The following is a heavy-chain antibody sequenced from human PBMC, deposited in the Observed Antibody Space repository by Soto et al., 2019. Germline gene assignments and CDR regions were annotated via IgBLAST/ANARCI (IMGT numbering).Heavy chain of an antibody. V-gene: IGHV4-4*02. CDR1: SGSISSSNW. CDR3: ARCPEEYDYGVRPDAFDI. CDR2: IYHSGST. Sequence: QVQLQESGPGLVKPSGTLSLTCAVSSGSISSSNWWSWVRQPPGKGLEWIGEIYHSGSTNYNPSLKSRVTISVDKSKNQFSLKLSSVTAADTAVYYCARCPEEYDYGVRPDAFDIWGQGTMVTVSS. D-gene: IGHD4-17*01. J-gene: IGHJ3*02.